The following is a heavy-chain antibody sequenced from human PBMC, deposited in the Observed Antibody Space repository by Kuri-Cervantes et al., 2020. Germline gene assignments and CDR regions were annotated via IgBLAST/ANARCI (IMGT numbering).Heavy chain of an antibody. CDR1: GFTFSSYA. V-gene: IGHV3-30*01. Sequence: GGSLRLSCAASGFTFSSYAMHWVRQAPGKGLEWVAVISYDGSNKYYADSVKGRFTISRDNSKNTLYLQMNSLRTEDTAMYYCASLQYGGTEIQMTKYYWYYNMDVWGQGTTVTVSS. J-gene: IGHJ6*02. D-gene: IGHD4-23*01. CDR2: ISYDGSNK. CDR3: ASLQYGGTEIQMTKYYWYYNMDV.